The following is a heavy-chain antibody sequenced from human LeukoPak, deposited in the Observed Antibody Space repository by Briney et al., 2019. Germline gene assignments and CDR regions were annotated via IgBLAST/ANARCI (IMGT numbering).Heavy chain of an antibody. CDR3: ANDCSGGSCPADY. D-gene: IGHD2-15*01. J-gene: IGHJ4*02. V-gene: IGHV3-23*01. CDR1: GGSFSGYY. Sequence: ETLSLTCAVYGGSFSGYYWSWIRQPPGKGLEWVSGINYSGDSTYYADSVKGRFTISRDNSKNTLYLQMNSLRAEDTAVYYCANDCSGGSCPADYWGQGTLVTVSS. CDR2: INYSGDST.